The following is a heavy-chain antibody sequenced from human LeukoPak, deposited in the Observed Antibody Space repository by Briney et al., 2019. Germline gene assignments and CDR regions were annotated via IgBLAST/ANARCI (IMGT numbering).Heavy chain of an antibody. CDR3: AKDPSLSLWSNAFDI. J-gene: IGHJ3*02. CDR2: ISGSGGST. V-gene: IGHV3-23*01. Sequence: PGGSLRLSCAASGFTFSSCAMSWVRQAPGKGLEWVSAISGSGGSTYYADSVKGRFTISRDNSKNTLYLQMNSLRAEDTAVYYCAKDPSLSLWSNAFDIWGQGTMVTVSS. D-gene: IGHD3-10*01. CDR1: GFTFSSCA.